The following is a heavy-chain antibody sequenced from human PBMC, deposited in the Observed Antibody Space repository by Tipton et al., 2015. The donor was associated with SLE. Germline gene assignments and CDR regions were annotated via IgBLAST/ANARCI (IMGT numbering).Heavy chain of an antibody. J-gene: IGHJ5*02. CDR1: GGSITGYDEF. Sequence: GLVKPSETLSLSCSVSGGSITGYDEFWAWIRQSPGKGLEWIGSIDDRGRTTYSPSLRSRVTISSTTATNQFSLNLASMTAADTAVYFCARGELIEGLDPWGQGTLVTVSS. CDR3: ARGELIEGLDP. D-gene: IGHD3-22*01. V-gene: IGHV4-39*07. CDR2: IDDRGRT.